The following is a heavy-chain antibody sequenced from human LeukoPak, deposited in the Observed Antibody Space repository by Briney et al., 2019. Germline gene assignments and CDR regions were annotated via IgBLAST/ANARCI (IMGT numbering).Heavy chain of an antibody. V-gene: IGHV3-23*01. CDR3: AKDERDIVVVVASYYYYYYMDV. J-gene: IGHJ6*03. D-gene: IGHD2-15*01. Sequence: GGSLRLSCAASGFTFSNYAMRWVRQAPGKGLEWVSGISGSGDTTYYADSVKGRFTISRDNSKNTLYLQMNSLRAEDTAVYYCAKDERDIVVVVASYYYYYYMDVWGKGTTVTISS. CDR1: GFTFSNYA. CDR2: ISGSGDTT.